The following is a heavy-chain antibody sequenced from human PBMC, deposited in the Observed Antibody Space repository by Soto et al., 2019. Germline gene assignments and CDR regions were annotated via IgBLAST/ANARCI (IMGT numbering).Heavy chain of an antibody. CDR3: ASTGSAV. J-gene: IGHJ6*04. CDR2: ISSRGTAI. Sequence: DVQLVESGGGLVQPGGSLRISCVGSGFVFSSYSINWVRQAPGKGPEWLSYISSRGTAIYYADSVRGRFTISRDNDNNSVFLQINNLRAEDTATYYCASTGSAVWGKGPTVTVSP. V-gene: IGHV3-48*03. CDR1: GFVFSSYS.